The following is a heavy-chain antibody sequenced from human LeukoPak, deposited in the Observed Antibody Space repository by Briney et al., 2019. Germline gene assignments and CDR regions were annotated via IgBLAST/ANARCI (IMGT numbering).Heavy chain of an antibody. J-gene: IGHJ3*02. D-gene: IGHD3-10*01. V-gene: IGHV3-7*03. CDR1: GFTLSSYW. Sequence: GGSLRLSCATSGFTLSSYWMSWVRQAPGKGLEWVANIKEDGSEKYYVDSVKGRFTISRDNAQNSVYLHMNSLTAEDTALYYCARDWVAGVPFDAFDIWGQGTMVSVSS. CDR3: ARDWVAGVPFDAFDI. CDR2: IKEDGSEK.